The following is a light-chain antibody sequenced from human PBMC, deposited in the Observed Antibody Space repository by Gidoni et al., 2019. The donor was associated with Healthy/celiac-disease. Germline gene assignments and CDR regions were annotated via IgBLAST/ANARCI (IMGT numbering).Light chain of an antibody. V-gene: IGKV4-1*01. CDR3: QQYYSTHWX. CDR1: QSVLYSSNNKNY. J-gene: IGKJ1*01. CDR2: WAS. Sequence: DIVMTQSPDSLSVSLGERATINCKSSQSVLYSSNNKNYLAWYQQKPGQPPKLLIYWASTRESGVPDRFSGSGSGTDFTLTISSLQAEDVAVYYCQQYYSTHWXXXQGTKVEIK.